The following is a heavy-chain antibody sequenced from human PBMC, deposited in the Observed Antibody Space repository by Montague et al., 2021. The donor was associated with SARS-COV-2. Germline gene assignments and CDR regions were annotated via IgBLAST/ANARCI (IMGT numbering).Heavy chain of an antibody. Sequence: SETLSLTCAVSGGSFNGYYWGWIRQPPGKGLEWVGEINHRGSPTXNPSLKSRVTISVDTSKNQFSLRLTSVTAADTATYSCARGKDDFYMTVVVVTAASYYFGSWGQGTLVSVSS. J-gene: IGHJ4*02. CDR1: GGSFNGYY. V-gene: IGHV4-34*01. CDR3: ARGKDDFYMTVVVVTAASYYFGS. CDR2: INHRGSP. D-gene: IGHD3-22*01.